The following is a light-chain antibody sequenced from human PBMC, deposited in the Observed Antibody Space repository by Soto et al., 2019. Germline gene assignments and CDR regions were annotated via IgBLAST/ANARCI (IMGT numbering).Light chain of an antibody. Sequence: EIVMTQSPTTLSVSPGERATLSCRASQIVSSNLAWYQHKPGQAPRLLIYGASTRATGIPARFSGSGSGTEFTLTISSLQSEDFAVYYCHQYNNWPLWTFGQGTKVDIK. CDR1: QIVSSN. CDR3: HQYNNWPLWT. J-gene: IGKJ1*01. V-gene: IGKV3-15*01. CDR2: GAS.